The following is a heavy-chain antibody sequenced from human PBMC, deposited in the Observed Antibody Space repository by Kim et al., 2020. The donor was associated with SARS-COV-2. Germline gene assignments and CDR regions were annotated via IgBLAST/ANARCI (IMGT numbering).Heavy chain of an antibody. D-gene: IGHD4-17*01. CDR1: GGSISSYY. Sequence: SETLSLTCTVSGGSISSYYWSWIRQPPGKGLEWIGYIYYSGSTNYNPSLKSRVTISVDTSKNQFSLKLSSVTAADTAVYYCARALGYGDYYFYYWGQGTLVTVSS. J-gene: IGHJ4*02. CDR2: IYYSGST. CDR3: ARALGYGDYYFYY. V-gene: IGHV4-59*01.